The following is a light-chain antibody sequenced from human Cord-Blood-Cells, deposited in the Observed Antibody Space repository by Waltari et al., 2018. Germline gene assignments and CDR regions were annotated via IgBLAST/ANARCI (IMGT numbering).Light chain of an antibody. CDR2: DAP. CDR1: QSVSRY. CDR3: QQRSNWPRA. V-gene: IGKV3-11*01. J-gene: IGKJ3*01. Sequence: EIVLTQSPATLSLSPGERATLSCRASQSVSRYLAWYQQKPGQAPRLLIYDAPNRATGIPARFSGSGSGTDFTLTISSLEPEDFAVYYCQQRSNWPRAFGPGTKVDIK.